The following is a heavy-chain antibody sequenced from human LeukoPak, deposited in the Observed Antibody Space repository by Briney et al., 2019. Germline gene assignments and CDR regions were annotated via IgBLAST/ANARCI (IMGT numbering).Heavy chain of an antibody. CDR2: INPNSGGT. CDR3: VVAAGTRFRFHY. CDR1: GYTFTGYY. Sequence: ASVKASCKASGYTFTGYYMHWVRQAPGQGLEWMGWINPNSGGTNYAQKFQGRVTMTRDTSISTAYMELSRLRSDDTAVYYCVVAAGTRFRFHYWGQGTLVTVSS. J-gene: IGHJ4*02. V-gene: IGHV1-2*02. D-gene: IGHD6-13*01.